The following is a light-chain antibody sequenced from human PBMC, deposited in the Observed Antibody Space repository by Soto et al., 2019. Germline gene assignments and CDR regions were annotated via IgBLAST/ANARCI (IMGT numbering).Light chain of an antibody. CDR1: QSISDY. Sequence: DIQMTQSPSSLSASVGDRVAITCRSSQSISDYLNWYQQKPGKALKLVIYGASNLQSGVPPSFSGSGSGSEFTLTISGLQPDDLAIYFCQQSYSLPLTFGPGTKVDV. J-gene: IGKJ3*01. V-gene: IGKV1-39*01. CDR3: QQSYSLPLT. CDR2: GAS.